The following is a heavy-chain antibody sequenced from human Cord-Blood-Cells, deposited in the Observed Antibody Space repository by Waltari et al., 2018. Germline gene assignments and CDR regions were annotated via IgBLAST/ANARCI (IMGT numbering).Heavy chain of an antibody. J-gene: IGHJ4*02. CDR1: GGSFSGYY. D-gene: IGHD6-6*01. Sequence: QVQLQQWGAGLLTPSETLSLTCAVYGGSFSGYYWSWIRQPPGKGLEWIGEINHSGSTNYNPSLKSRVTISVDTSKNQFSLKLSSVTAADTAVYYCARGRVDSSSSFDYWGQGTLVTVSS. CDR3: ARGRVDSSSSFDY. CDR2: INHSGST. V-gene: IGHV4-34*01.